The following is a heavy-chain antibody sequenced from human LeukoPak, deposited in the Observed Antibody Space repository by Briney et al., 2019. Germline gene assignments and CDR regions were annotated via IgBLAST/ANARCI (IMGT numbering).Heavy chain of an antibody. V-gene: IGHV3-7*01. CDR1: GFTFSSYW. J-gene: IGHJ6*03. D-gene: IGHD3-3*01. CDR3: AREGAYDFWNGYYYYYYMDV. CDR2: IKQDGSEK. Sequence: GGSLRLSCAASGFTFSSYWMSWVRQAPGKGLEWVANIKQDGSEKYYVDSVKGRFTISRDNAKNSLYLQMNSLRAEDTAVYYCAREGAYDFWNGYYYYYYMDVWGKGTTVTVSS.